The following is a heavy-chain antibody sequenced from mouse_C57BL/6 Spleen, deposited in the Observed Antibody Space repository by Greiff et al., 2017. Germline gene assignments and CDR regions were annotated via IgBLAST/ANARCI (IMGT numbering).Heavy chain of an antibody. Sequence: QVQLQQPGAELVMPGASVKLSCKASGYTFTSYWMHWVKQRPGPGLEWIGEIDPSDSYTNYNQKFKGKSTLTVDKSSSTAYMQLSSLTAEDSAVYYCARGRAQAPFAYWGQGTLVTVSA. V-gene: IGHV1-69*01. J-gene: IGHJ3*01. CDR1: GYTFTSYW. D-gene: IGHD3-2*02. CDR2: IDPSDSYT. CDR3: ARGRAQAPFAY.